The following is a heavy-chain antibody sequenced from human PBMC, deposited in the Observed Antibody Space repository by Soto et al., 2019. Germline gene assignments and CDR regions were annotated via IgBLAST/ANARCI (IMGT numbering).Heavy chain of an antibody. D-gene: IGHD5-12*01. V-gene: IGHV3-23*01. CDR3: AIPPGRGYGPQYDY. CDR1: GFTFNIYA. J-gene: IGHJ4*02. Sequence: LRLSCAASGFTFNIYAMSWVRQAPGKGLEWVSAISGSGGGTYYADSVKGRFTISRDNSNNTLYLQVNSLRAEDTALYYCAIPPGRGYGPQYDYWGQGTLVTVSS. CDR2: ISGSGGGT.